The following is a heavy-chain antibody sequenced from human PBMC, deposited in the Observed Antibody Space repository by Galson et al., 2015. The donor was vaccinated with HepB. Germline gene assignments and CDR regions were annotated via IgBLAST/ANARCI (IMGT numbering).Heavy chain of an antibody. Sequence: SLRLSCAASGFTFNNHALTWVRQAPEKGLEWVSAIRGSNGNTFYADSVKGRFTISRDSSKSTLYLQMNSLKVEDTAVYYCARASPYGTTWHGANDYWGQATLVTGSS. CDR3: ARASPYGTTWHGANDY. J-gene: IGHJ4*02. V-gene: IGHV3-23*01. D-gene: IGHD1-14*01. CDR2: IRGSNGNT. CDR1: GFTFNNHA.